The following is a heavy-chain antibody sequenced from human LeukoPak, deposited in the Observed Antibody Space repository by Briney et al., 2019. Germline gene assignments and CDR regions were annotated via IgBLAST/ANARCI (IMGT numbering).Heavy chain of an antibody. V-gene: IGHV4-39*01. D-gene: IGHD3-9*01. J-gene: IGHJ4*02. Sequence: PSNTLSLTSAFPDRSISSSSYYGGWIRQPPGKILKWIGSIYYSGSTYYNPSLKSRVTISVDTSKNQFSLKLSSVTAADTAVYYCARRPLSPSYFDYWGQGTLVTVSS. CDR3: ARRPLSPSYFDY. CDR2: IYYSGST. CDR1: DRSISSSSYY.